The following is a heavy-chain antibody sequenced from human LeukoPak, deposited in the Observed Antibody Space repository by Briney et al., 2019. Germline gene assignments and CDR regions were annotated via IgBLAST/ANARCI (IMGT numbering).Heavy chain of an antibody. CDR3: AREAYCSSTSCYYGDYYYYYYMDV. V-gene: IGHV1-18*01. CDR2: ISAYNGNT. J-gene: IGHJ6*03. D-gene: IGHD2-2*01. CDR1: GYTFTSYG. Sequence: ASVKVSCKASGYTFTSYGISWVRQAPGQGLEWMGWISAYNGNTNYAQKLQGRVTMTTDTSTSTAYMELRSLRSDDTAVYYCAREAYCSSTSCYYGDYYYYYYMDVWGKGTTVTVS.